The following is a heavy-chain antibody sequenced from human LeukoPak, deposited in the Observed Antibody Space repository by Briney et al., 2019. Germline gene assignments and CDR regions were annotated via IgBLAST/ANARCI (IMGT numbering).Heavy chain of an antibody. Sequence: GGSLRLSCAASGFTVSSNYMSWVRQAPGKGLEWVAISYSGNTTYCADSVRGRFTISRDKSKNRLYLQMNSLRAEDTAVYYCATYSSGRRGYYFDSWGQGTLVTVSS. CDR3: ATYSSGRRGYYFDS. CDR1: GFTVSSNY. J-gene: IGHJ4*02. V-gene: IGHV3-66*01. D-gene: IGHD6-19*01. CDR2: SYSGNTT.